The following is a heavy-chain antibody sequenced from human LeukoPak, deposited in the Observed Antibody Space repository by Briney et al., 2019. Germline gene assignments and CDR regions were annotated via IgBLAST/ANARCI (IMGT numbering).Heavy chain of an antibody. Sequence: GGSLRLSCAASGFTFSSYSMNWVRQAPGKGLEWVSSISSSSSYIYYADSVKGRFTISRDNAKNSLYLQMNSLRAEDTAVYYCARASHDSYYFDYWGQGTLVTVSS. J-gene: IGHJ4*02. V-gene: IGHV3-21*01. CDR1: GFTFSSYS. CDR2: ISSSSSYI. D-gene: IGHD3-3*01. CDR3: ARASHDSYYFDY.